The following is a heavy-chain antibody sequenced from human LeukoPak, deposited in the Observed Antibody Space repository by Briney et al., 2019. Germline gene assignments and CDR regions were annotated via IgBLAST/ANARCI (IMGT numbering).Heavy chain of an antibody. V-gene: IGHV3-7*02. CDR3: VGLGENY. Sequence: GGSLRLSCAASGFTFRRYWMSWARQASGKGLEWVANIKQDGSEKYYVDSVKGRFTISRDNAKNSLYLQMNSLRAEDTAVYYCVGLGENYWGEGTLVSVSS. CDR1: GFTFRRYW. D-gene: IGHD3-10*01. CDR2: IKQDGSEK. J-gene: IGHJ4*02.